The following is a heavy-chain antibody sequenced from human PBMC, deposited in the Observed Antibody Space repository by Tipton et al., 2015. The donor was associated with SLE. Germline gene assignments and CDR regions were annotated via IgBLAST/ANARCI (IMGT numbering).Heavy chain of an antibody. Sequence: QLVQSGADVKKPGESLRISCKGSGYSFTSYWISWVRQMPGKGLEWMGRIDPFDSYTNYSPSFQGHVTISVDKSISTAYLQWSSLKASDTAMYYCATTLGYCSGGSCSGMDVWGQGTTVTVSS. CDR1: GYSFTSYW. CDR3: ATTLGYCSGGSCSGMDV. D-gene: IGHD2-15*01. J-gene: IGHJ6*02. V-gene: IGHV5-10-1*01. CDR2: IDPFDSYT.